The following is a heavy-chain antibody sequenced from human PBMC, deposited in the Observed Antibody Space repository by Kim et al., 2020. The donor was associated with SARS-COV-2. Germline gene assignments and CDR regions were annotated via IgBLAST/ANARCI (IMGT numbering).Heavy chain of an antibody. CDR1: GFTFSSYS. V-gene: IGHV3-48*04. Sequence: GSLRLSCAASGFTFSSYSMNWVRQAPGKGLEWVSYISRSSSTIYYADSVKGRFTISRDNAKNSLYLQMNSLRAEDTAVYYCARLAAAGAYYYYGMDVWGQGTTVTVSS. CDR3: ARLAAAGAYYYYGMDV. J-gene: IGHJ6*02. CDR2: ISRSSSTI. D-gene: IGHD6-13*01.